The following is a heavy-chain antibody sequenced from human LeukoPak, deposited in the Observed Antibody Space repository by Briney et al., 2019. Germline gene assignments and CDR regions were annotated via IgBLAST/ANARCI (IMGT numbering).Heavy chain of an antibody. CDR3: ARVRIGDYGLDV. V-gene: IGHV3-48*02. CDR1: QFTFSTHS. CDR2: ISSSSSTI. J-gene: IGHJ6*02. D-gene: IGHD1-14*01. Sequence: GGSLRLSCAASQFTFSTHSMNRVRQAPGKGLEWVSYISSSSSTIYYADSVKGRFTISRDNAKNSLYLQMNSLRDEDTAVYYCARVRIGDYGLDVWGQGSTVTVSS.